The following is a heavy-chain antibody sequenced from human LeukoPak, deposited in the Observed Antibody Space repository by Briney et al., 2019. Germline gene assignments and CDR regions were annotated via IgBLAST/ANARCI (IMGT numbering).Heavy chain of an antibody. CDR2: ISYDGSNK. CDR1: GFTFSSYA. CDR3: ARDYCSGGSCYRSFDY. V-gene: IGHV3-30*04. Sequence: GRSLRLSCAASGFTFSSYAMHWVRQAPGKGLEWVAVISYDGSNKYYADSVKGRFTISRDNSKNTLYLQMNSLRAEDTAVYYCARDYCSGGSCYRSFDYWGQGTLVTVSS. J-gene: IGHJ4*02. D-gene: IGHD2-15*01.